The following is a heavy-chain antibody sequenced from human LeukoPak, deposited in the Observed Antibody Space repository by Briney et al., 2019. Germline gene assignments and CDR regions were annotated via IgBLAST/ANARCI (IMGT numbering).Heavy chain of an antibody. V-gene: IGHV1-46*01. CDR1: GYTFTNYC. Sequence: GASVKVSCKASGYTFTNYCIHWVRQARGQGLEWLAIIDPTGGYTNYAQKFQGRVTLTRDTSTSTVYMDLNSLRSEDTAVYYCARGKLGYYYYHMDAWGKGTTVTVSS. J-gene: IGHJ6*03. D-gene: IGHD3-3*02. CDR3: ARGKLGYYYYHMDA. CDR2: IDPTGGYT.